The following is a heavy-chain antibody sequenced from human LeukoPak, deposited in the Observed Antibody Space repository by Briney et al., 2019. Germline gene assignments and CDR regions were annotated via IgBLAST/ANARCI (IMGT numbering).Heavy chain of an antibody. V-gene: IGHV3-30*18. CDR2: ISYDGSNK. CDR3: AKEWNVDTAMVDY. D-gene: IGHD5-18*01. CDR1: GFTFSRHG. Sequence: GRSLRLSYAPSGFTFSRHGMHWVRQAPGKGLEWVAVISYDGSNKYYADSVKGRFTISRDNSKNTLYLQMNSLRAEDTAVYYCAKEWNVDTAMVDYWGQGTLVTVSS. J-gene: IGHJ4*02.